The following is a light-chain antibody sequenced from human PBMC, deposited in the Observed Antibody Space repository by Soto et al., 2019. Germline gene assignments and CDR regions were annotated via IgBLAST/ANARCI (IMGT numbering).Light chain of an antibody. J-gene: IGKJ4*01. CDR1: QSVSSY. CDR2: DAS. V-gene: IGKV3-11*01. CDR3: QQRSDRPLT. Sequence: EIVLTQSPATMSLSPGERATLSCRASQSVSSYLAWYQQKSGQVPRLLIYDASNRATGIPARFSGSGSGTDFSLPISSLEPEDFAVYYCQQRSDRPLTFGGGTKVEIK.